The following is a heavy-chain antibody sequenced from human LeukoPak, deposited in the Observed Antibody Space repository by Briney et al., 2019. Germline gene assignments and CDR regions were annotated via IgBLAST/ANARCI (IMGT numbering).Heavy chain of an antibody. CDR3: ARDTILGQQVPAEYFQH. CDR2: IIPILGIA. V-gene: IGHV1-69*04. J-gene: IGHJ1*01. Sequence: GASVKVSCKASGGTFSSYAISWVRQAPGQGLEWMGRIIPILGIANYAQKFQGRVTITADKSTSTAYMELNSLRAEDTAVYYCARDTILGQQVPAEYFQHWGQGTLVTVSS. CDR1: GGTFSSYA. D-gene: IGHD6-13*01.